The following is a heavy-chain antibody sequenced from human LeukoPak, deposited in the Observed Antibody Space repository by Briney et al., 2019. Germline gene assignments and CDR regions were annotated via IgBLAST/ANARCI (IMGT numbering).Heavy chain of an antibody. Sequence: TLSLTCTVSGGSISSSSYYWSWIRQPAGKGLEWIGRIYTSGSTNYNPSLKSRVTISIDTSKNQFSLRLSSVTAADTAVYYCARGGELLNYWGQGTLVTVSS. CDR1: GGSISSSSYY. D-gene: IGHD1-26*01. J-gene: IGHJ4*02. V-gene: IGHV4-61*02. CDR2: IYTSGST. CDR3: ARGGELLNY.